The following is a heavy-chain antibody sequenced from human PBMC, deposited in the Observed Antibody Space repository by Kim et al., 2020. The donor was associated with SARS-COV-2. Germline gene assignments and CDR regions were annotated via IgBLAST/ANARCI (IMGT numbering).Heavy chain of an antibody. CDR2: IYYSGTT. CDR1: GGSISSNNYY. CDR3: ARGSSWKNGFDY. D-gene: IGHD2-2*01. J-gene: IGHJ4*01. Sequence: SETLSLTCTVSGGSISSNNYYWGWIRQPPGKGLEWIGSIYYSGTTYYNPSLKSRVSISVDTSKNQFSLNLTSVTAADTAVYFCARGSSWKNGFDYWGHGTLVTVSS. V-gene: IGHV4-39*01.